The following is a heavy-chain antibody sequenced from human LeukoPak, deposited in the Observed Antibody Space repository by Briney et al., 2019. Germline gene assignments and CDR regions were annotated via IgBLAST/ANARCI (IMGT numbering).Heavy chain of an antibody. D-gene: IGHD3-10*01. J-gene: IGHJ4*02. Sequence: PSETLSLTCAVSGYSISSGYYWGWIQQPPGKGLEWIGSIYHSGSTYYNPSLKSRVTISVDTSKNQFSLKLSSVTAADTAVYYCARGLTMVRGVDWGQGTLVTVSS. CDR1: GYSISSGYY. CDR3: ARGLTMVRGVD. V-gene: IGHV4-38-2*01. CDR2: IYHSGST.